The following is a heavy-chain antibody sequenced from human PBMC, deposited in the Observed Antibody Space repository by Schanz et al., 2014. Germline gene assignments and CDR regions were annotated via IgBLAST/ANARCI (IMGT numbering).Heavy chain of an antibody. CDR1: GRTFIVYHV. J-gene: IGHJ6*02. CDR3: ARDGGEVVRGVIEGVNHYYYGMDV. D-gene: IGHD3-10*01. V-gene: IGHV1-2*06. Sequence: QVQLVQSGAEVKKPGASMKVSCKASGRTFIVYHVLHWVRQAPGQGLEWMGRISPNSGDTHSAQKVQGRVTMTTDTSTGTAYMELRSLRSDDTAVYYCARDGGEVVRGVIEGVNHYYYGMDVWGQGTTVTGSS. CDR2: ISPNSGDT.